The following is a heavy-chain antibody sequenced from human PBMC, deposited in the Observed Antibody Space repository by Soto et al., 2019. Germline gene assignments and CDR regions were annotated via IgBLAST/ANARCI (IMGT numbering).Heavy chain of an antibody. V-gene: IGHV4-61*01. CDR2: IYYSGST. D-gene: IGHD3-22*01. CDR3: AREGYYYDSSGYNGMDV. J-gene: IGHJ6*02. CDR1: GGSVSSGSYY. Sequence: SETLSLTCTVSGGSVSSGSYYWSWIRQPPGKGLEWIGYIYYSGSTNYNPSLKSRVTISVDTSKNQFSLKLSSVTAADTAVYYRAREGYYYDSSGYNGMDVWGQGTTVTV.